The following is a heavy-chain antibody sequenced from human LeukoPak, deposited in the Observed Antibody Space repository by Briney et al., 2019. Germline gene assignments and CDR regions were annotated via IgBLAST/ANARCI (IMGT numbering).Heavy chain of an antibody. CDR1: GGSISSSSYY. Sequence: SETLSLTCTVSGGSISSSSYYWGWIRHPPGKGLEWIGSIYYSGSTYYNPSLKSRVTISVDTSKNQFSLKLSSVTAADTAVYYCARRRGSLIRIAAAGTDAFDIWGQGTMVTVSS. CDR2: IYYSGST. V-gene: IGHV4-39*01. D-gene: IGHD6-13*01. CDR3: ARRRGSLIRIAAAGTDAFDI. J-gene: IGHJ3*02.